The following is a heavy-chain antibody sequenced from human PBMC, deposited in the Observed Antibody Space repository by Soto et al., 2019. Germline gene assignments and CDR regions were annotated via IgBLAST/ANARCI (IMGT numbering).Heavy chain of an antibody. CDR2: INPSNDNT. CDR1: NYSFSSFG. D-gene: IGHD1-26*01. J-gene: IGHJ4*02. V-gene: IGHV1-18*01. Sequence: QVQMVQSGAEVKKPGASVKVSCKASNYSFSSFGISWMRQAPGQGLAWMAWINPSNDNTNYAQRLQGRVTLTTDTSTSTANMELRSLRSDDTAVYYCARDPFYSGSNLQVGYFDSWGQGTLVTVSS. CDR3: ARDPFYSGSNLQVGYFDS.